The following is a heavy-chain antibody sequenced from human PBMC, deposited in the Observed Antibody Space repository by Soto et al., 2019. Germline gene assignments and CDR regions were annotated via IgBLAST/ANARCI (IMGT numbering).Heavy chain of an antibody. CDR3: ARGPPLYYYDRSGFDP. J-gene: IGHJ5*02. CDR1: GGSISSGGYY. CDR2: IYYSGST. D-gene: IGHD3-22*01. V-gene: IGHV4-31*03. Sequence: QVQLQESGPGLVKPSQTLSLTCTVSGGSISSGGYYWSWIRQHPGKGLEWIGYIYYSGSTYYNPSLKSRVTIAVDTSKNQFSLKLSSVTAADTAVYYCARGPPLYYYDRSGFDPWGQGTLVTVSS.